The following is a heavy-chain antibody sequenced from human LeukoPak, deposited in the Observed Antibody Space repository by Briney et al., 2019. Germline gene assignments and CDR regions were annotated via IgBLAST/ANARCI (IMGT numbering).Heavy chain of an antibody. CDR2: IYPGDSDT. J-gene: IGHJ3*02. D-gene: IGHD1-26*01. V-gene: IGHV5-51*01. CDR1: GYSFTTYW. Sequence: GESLKISCKGSGYSFTTYWIAWVRQMPGKGLEWMEIIYPGDSDTRYSPSFQGQVTISADKSISTASLQWSSLKASDTAMYYCARPREIGSFGAFDIWGQGTMVTVSS. CDR3: ARPREIGSFGAFDI.